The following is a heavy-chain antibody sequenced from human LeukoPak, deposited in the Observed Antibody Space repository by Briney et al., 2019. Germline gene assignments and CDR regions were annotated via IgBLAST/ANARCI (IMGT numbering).Heavy chain of an antibody. Sequence: GGSLRLSCAASGFTFSSYWMHWVRQAPGKGLVWVSRIDSDGSNIVYADSVKGRFTISRDNSKSTLYLQMNSLRAEDTAVYYCAKDRYSGLNTIDYWGQGTLVTVSS. CDR2: IDSDGSNI. D-gene: IGHD6-13*01. J-gene: IGHJ4*02. CDR3: AKDRYSGLNTIDY. CDR1: GFTFSSYW. V-gene: IGHV3-74*01.